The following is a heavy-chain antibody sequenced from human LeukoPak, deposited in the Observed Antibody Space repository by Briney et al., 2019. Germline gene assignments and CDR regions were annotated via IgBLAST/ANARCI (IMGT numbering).Heavy chain of an antibody. D-gene: IGHD3-10*02. CDR2: INHSGST. CDR1: GGSFSGYY. CDR3: ARSCSPVPPAPISC. J-gene: IGHJ4*02. Sequence: PSETLSLTCAVYGGSFSGYYWSWIRQPPGKGLEWIGEINHSGSTNYNPSLKSRVTISVDTSKNQFSLKLSSVTAADTAVYYCARSCSPVPPAPISCWGQGTLVTVSS. V-gene: IGHV4-34*01.